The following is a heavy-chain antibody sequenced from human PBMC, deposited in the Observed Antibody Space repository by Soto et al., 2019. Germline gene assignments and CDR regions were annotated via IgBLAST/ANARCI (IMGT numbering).Heavy chain of an antibody. D-gene: IGHD1-26*01. J-gene: IGHJ4*02. CDR2: ISGSGGST. Sequence: GGSLRLSCAASGFTFSSYAMSWVRQAPGKGLEWVSAISGSGGSTYYADSVKGRFTISRDSSKNTVYLQMNSLRAEDTAVYYCAKVVGWALRWYFDDWGQGTLVTVSS. V-gene: IGHV3-23*01. CDR3: AKVVGWALRWYFDD. CDR1: GFTFSSYA.